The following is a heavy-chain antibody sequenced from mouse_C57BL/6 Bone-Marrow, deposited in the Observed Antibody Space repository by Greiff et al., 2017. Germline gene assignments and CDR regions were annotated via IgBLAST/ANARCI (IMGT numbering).Heavy chain of an antibody. Sequence: VQLQQPGAELVKPGASVKVSCKASGYTFTSYWMHWVKQRPGQGLEWIGRIHPSDSDTNYNQKFKGKATLTVDKSSSTAYMQLSSLTSEDSAVYCCEIEWGTTVVSPAWFADWGQGTLVTVSA. CDR3: EIEWGTTVVSPAWFAD. CDR2: IHPSDSDT. V-gene: IGHV1-74*01. J-gene: IGHJ3*01. D-gene: IGHD1-1*01. CDR1: GYTFTSYW.